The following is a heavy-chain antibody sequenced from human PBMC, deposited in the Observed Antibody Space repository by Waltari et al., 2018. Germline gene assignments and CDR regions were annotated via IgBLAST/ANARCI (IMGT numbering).Heavy chain of an antibody. Sequence: LQLQESGPGLVKPSETLSLPCTVSGDSISSSRSSWGWIRQPPGKGPEWIASIYYSGSTYYNPSLKSRVTISVDTSKNQFSLKLSSVTAADTAVYYCARTVAGFIGSWYFDLWGRGTLVTVSS. CDR2: IYYSGST. J-gene: IGHJ2*01. D-gene: IGHD6-19*01. V-gene: IGHV4-39*01. CDR1: GDSISSSRSS. CDR3: ARTVAGFIGSWYFDL.